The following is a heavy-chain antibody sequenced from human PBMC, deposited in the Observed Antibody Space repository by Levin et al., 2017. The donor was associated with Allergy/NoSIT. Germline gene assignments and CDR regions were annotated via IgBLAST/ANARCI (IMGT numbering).Heavy chain of an antibody. D-gene: IGHD6-13*01. CDR2: VYYSGIT. J-gene: IGHJ4*02. Sequence: SQTLSLTCTVSGGSISSSSYYWGWIRQPPGKGLEWVGTVYYSGITYSNSSLKSRLTISVDSSKNHFSLKLTSVTAADTAVYYCARHVPRGVIKAAGWGMPFDDWGQGTLVTVSS. CDR1: GGSISSSSYY. CDR3: ARHVPRGVIKAAGWGMPFDD. V-gene: IGHV4-39*01.